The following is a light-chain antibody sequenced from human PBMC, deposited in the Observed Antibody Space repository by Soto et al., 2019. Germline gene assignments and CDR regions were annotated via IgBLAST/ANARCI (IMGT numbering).Light chain of an antibody. CDR1: QSITTY. CDR2: DAS. Sequence: EIVLTQSPATLSLSLGERATLSCRASQSITTYLAWYQQKSGQAPRLLIYDASNRATGIPARFSGSGSGTDFTLTISSLEPEDFAVYYCQQRSNWLTCGGGTKVDIK. CDR3: QQRSNWLT. V-gene: IGKV3-11*01. J-gene: IGKJ4*01.